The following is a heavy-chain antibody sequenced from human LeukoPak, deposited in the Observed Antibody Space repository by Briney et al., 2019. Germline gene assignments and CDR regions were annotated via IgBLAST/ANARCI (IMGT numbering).Heavy chain of an antibody. D-gene: IGHD3-9*01. CDR1: GYTFTSYG. J-gene: IGHJ3*02. CDR3: ASPLNYDRDAFDI. V-gene: IGHV1-18*01. CDR2: ISAYNGNT. Sequence: ASVKVSCKASGYTFTSYGISWVRQAPGQGLEWMGWISAYNGNTNYAQKLQGRVTMTTDTSTSTAYMELRSLRSDDTAVYYCASPLNYDRDAFDIWAKGQWSPSLQ.